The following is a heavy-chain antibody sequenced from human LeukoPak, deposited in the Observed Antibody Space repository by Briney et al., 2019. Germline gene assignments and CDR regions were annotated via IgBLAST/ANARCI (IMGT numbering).Heavy chain of an antibody. V-gene: IGHV1-18*01. Sequence: GASVKVSCKASGYTLTSYGISWVRQAPGQGLEWMGWISAYNGNTNYAQKLQGRVTMTTDTSTSTAYMELRSLRSDDTAVYYCARDPAYSSSWYDGIGDYWGQGTLVTVSS. CDR2: ISAYNGNT. J-gene: IGHJ4*02. D-gene: IGHD6-13*01. CDR3: ARDPAYSSSWYDGIGDY. CDR1: GYTLTSYG.